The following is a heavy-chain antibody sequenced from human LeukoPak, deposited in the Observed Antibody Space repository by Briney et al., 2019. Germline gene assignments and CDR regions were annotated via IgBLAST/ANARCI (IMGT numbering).Heavy chain of an antibody. J-gene: IGHJ4*02. D-gene: IGHD4-23*01. Sequence: PSETLSLTCTVSGGSISSGDYYWSWIRQPPGKGLEWIGYIYYSGSTYYNPSLKSRVTISVDTSKNQFSLKLSSVTAADTAVYYCARGTNPNDYAGNGYYFDYWGQGTLVTVSS. CDR1: GGSISSGDYY. CDR3: ARGTNPNDYAGNGYYFDY. CDR2: IYYSGST. V-gene: IGHV4-30-4*01.